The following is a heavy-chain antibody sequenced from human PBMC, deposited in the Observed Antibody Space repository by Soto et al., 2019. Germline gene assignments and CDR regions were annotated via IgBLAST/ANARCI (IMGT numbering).Heavy chain of an antibody. D-gene: IGHD2-21*02. CDR1: GFTFSDYY. CDR2: IGSSSSYT. CDR3: ATVVTPSYYYYGMDV. J-gene: IGHJ6*02. Sequence: GGSLRLSCAASGFTFSDYYMSWIRQAPGKGLEWVSYIGSSSSYTNYADSVKGRFTISRDNAKNSLYLQMNSLRAEDMAVYYCATVVTPSYYYYGMDVWGQGTTVTVSS. V-gene: IGHV3-11*06.